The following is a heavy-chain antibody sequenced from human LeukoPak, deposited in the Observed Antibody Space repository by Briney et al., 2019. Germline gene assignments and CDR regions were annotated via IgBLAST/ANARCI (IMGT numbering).Heavy chain of an antibody. Sequence: GGSLRLSCAASGFTFSSYAMSWVRQAPGQGLEWVSAISGSGGSTYYADSVKGRFTISRDNSKSTLYLQMNSLRAEDTAVYYCAKTGHSSGWYGDFDYWGQGTLVTVSS. CDR1: GFTFSSYA. CDR3: AKTGHSSGWYGDFDY. CDR2: ISGSGGST. V-gene: IGHV3-23*01. D-gene: IGHD6-19*01. J-gene: IGHJ4*02.